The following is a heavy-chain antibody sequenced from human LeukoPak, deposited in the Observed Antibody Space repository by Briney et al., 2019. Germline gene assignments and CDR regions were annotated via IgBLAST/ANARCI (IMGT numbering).Heavy chain of an antibody. CDR2: ISSSGTTK. V-gene: IGHV3-48*03. D-gene: IGHD5-18*01. CDR3: ARDRGLSSYGLDY. J-gene: IGHJ4*02. Sequence: QPGGSLRLSCAASGFTFSSYEMNWVRQAPGKGLEWVSYISSSGTTKYYADSVKGRFTISRDNVKNSLYLQMNSLRAEDTAVYYCARDRGLSSYGLDYWGQGTLVTVSS. CDR1: GFTFSSYE.